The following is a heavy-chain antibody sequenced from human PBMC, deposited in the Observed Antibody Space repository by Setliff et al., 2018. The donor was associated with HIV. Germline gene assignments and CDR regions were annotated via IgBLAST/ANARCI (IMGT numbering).Heavy chain of an antibody. CDR3: AGGARLLAGYSDRWDYYYMGV. Sequence: SETLSLTCAVFGGSFTDIGGPFTDYYWIWIRQPPGKGLEWIGEINHSGSTHYNPSLKSQFTISVDTSKNQFSLKVNSVTAADTAVDYCAGGARLLAGYSDRWDYYYMGVWGKGTTVTVSS. V-gene: IGHV4-34*01. CDR1: GGSFTDIGGPFTDYY. J-gene: IGHJ6*03. CDR2: INHSGST. D-gene: IGHD6-13*01.